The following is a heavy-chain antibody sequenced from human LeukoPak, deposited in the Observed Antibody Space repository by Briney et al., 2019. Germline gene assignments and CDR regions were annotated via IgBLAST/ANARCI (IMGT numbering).Heavy chain of an antibody. J-gene: IGHJ6*03. D-gene: IGHD3-3*01. CDR3: ARGQGTYDFWRGSSRAYYYYMDV. V-gene: IGHV1-18*01. CDR1: GYTFTSYG. Sequence: ASVKVSCKASGYTFTSYGISWVRQAPGQGLEWMGWISAYNGNTNYAQKLQGRVTMTTDTSTSTAYMELRSLRSDDTAVYYCARGQGTYDFWRGSSRAYYYYMDVWGKGTTVTVSS. CDR2: ISAYNGNT.